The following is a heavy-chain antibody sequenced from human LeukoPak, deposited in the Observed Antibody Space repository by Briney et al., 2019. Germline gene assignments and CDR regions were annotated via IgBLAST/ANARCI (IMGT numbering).Heavy chain of an antibody. D-gene: IGHD3-3*01. CDR3: AKDFWSGYYRDDYMDV. J-gene: IGHJ6*03. CDR2: ISGSGGST. Sequence: GGSLRLSCAASGFTFSSYAMSWVRQAPGKGLEWVSAISGSGGSTYYADSVKGRFTISRDNSKNTLYLQMNSLRAEDTVVYYCAKDFWSGYYRDDYMDVWGKGTTVTVSS. CDR1: GFTFSSYA. V-gene: IGHV3-23*01.